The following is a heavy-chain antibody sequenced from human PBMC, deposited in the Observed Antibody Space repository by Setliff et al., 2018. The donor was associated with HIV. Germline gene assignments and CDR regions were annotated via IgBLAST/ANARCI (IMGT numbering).Heavy chain of an antibody. J-gene: IGHJ4*02. V-gene: IGHV4-31*03. D-gene: IGHD4-17*01. CDR1: GGSISSGGYY. CDR3: ASSTTVVTPFFDY. Sequence: KASETLSLTCTVSGGSISSGGYYWSWIRQHPGKGLEWIGYIYYSGSTYYNPSLKSRVTISVDTSKNQFSLKLSSVTAADTAVYYCASSTTVVTPFFDYWGQGTLVTVSS. CDR2: IYYSGST.